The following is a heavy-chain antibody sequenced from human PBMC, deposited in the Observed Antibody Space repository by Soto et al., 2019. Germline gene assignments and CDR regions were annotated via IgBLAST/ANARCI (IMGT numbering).Heavy chain of an antibody. CDR3: ARGCTSCTLK. CDR1: GGSVSSGSYY. J-gene: IGHJ4*02. CDR2: IYYSGST. V-gene: IGHV4-61*01. Sequence: PSETLSLTCTVSGGSVSSGSYYWSWIRQHPGKGLEWIGYIYYSGSTNYNPSLKSRVTISVDTSKNQFSLKLSSVTAADTAVYYCARGCTSCTLKWGQGTLVTVSS. D-gene: IGHD2-2*01.